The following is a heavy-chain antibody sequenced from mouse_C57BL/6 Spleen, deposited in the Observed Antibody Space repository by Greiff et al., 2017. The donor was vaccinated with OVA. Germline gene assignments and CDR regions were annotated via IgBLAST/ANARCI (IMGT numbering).Heavy chain of an antibody. D-gene: IGHD1-1*01. CDR3: ARGPNFIWCAY. V-gene: IGHV1-82*01. Sequence: VQLQQSGPELVKPGASVKISCKASGYAFSSSWMNWVKQRPGKGLEWIGRIYPGDGDTNYNGKFKGKATLTADKSSSTAYMQLSSLTSEDSAVYFCARGPNFIWCAYWGQGTLVTVSA. CDR1: GYAFSSSW. CDR2: IYPGDGDT. J-gene: IGHJ3*01.